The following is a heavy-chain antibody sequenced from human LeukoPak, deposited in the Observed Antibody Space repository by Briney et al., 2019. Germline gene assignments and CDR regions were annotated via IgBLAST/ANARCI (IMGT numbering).Heavy chain of an antibody. D-gene: IGHD6-13*01. CDR1: GYTFTSYA. CDR2: INTNTGNP. Sequence: ASVKVSCKASGYTFTSYAMNWVRQAPGQGLEWMGWINTNTGNPTYAQGFTGRFVFSLDTSVSTAYLQISSLKAEDTAVYYCARDPHSSSWFMFGWFDPWGQGTLVTVSS. CDR3: ARDPHSSSWFMFGWFDP. J-gene: IGHJ5*02. V-gene: IGHV7-4-1*02.